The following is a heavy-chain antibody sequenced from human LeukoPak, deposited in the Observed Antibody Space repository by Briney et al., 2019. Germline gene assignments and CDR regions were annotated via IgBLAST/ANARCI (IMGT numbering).Heavy chain of an antibody. D-gene: IGHD4-17*01. CDR2: MNPNSGNT. CDR1: GYTFTSYD. V-gene: IGHV1-8*01. Sequence: ASVKVSCKASGYTFTSYDINWVRQATGQGLEWMGWMNPNSGNTGSAQKFRGRVTMTRNTSISTAYMELSSLRSEDTAVYYCARATVTTFNWFDPWGQGTVVTVSS. CDR3: ARATVTTFNWFDP. J-gene: IGHJ5*02.